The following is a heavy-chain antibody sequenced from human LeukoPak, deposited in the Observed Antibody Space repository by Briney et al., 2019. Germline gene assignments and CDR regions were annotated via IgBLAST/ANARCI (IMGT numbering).Heavy chain of an antibody. V-gene: IGHV4/OR15-8*02. J-gene: IGHJ4*02. CDR2: ISLAGQT. Sequence: SETLSLTCGVSGGSISGTNWWSWVRQPPGQGLEWIGEISLAGQTNYNPSLNGRVTMSLDKSSNQLSLHLTSVTAANTATYFCSRESGPFCPFGYWGQGTLVIVSS. D-gene: IGHD1-26*01. CDR1: GGSISGTNW. CDR3: SRESGPFCPFGY.